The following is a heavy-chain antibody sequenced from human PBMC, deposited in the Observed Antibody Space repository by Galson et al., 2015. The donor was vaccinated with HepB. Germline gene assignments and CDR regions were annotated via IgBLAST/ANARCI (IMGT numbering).Heavy chain of an antibody. CDR1: GGTFSSYA. D-gene: IGHD3-10*01. CDR3: AREIVTMVRGVIIYYYGMDV. J-gene: IGHJ6*02. CDR2: IIPIFGTA. Sequence: SVKVSCKASGGTFSSYAISWVRQAPGQGLEWMGGIIPIFGTANYAQKFQGRVTITADESTSTAYMELSSLRSEDTAVYYCAREIVTMVRGVIIYYYGMDVWGQGTTVTVSS. V-gene: IGHV1-69*13.